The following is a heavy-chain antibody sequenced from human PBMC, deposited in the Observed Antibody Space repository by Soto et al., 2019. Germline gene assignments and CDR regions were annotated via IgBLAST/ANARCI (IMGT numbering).Heavy chain of an antibody. CDR1: GDSMRSESYY. D-gene: IGHD3-3*01. J-gene: IGHJ4*02. CDR3: ASAPVIFGVITIYYFDS. Sequence: NPSETLSLTCTVSGDSMRSESYYWGWIRQSPGKGLEWIGSMYYSGATYYGPSLKSRVTISVDAPKNQFSLKLNSVTAADTAVYYCASAPVIFGVITIYYFDSWGQGTLVTVSS. V-gene: IGHV4-39*01. CDR2: MYYSGAT.